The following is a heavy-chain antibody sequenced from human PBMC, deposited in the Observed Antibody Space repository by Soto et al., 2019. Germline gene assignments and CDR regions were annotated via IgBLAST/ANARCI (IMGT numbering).Heavy chain of an antibody. D-gene: IGHD1-1*01. CDR3: ARDNWNSY. J-gene: IGHJ4*02. Sequence: EVQLVESGGGLVQPGGSLRLSCVASGFTFNIYWMHWVRQAPGKGLEWVSRIDNDGSATTYADSVKGRFTISRDNAKNTLFLQMNTLRVDYTAVYYCARDNWNSYLVQGTLVTVSS. V-gene: IGHV3-74*01. CDR2: IDNDGSAT. CDR1: GFTFNIYW.